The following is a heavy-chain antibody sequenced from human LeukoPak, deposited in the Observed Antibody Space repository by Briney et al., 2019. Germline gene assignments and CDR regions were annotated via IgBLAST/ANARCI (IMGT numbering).Heavy chain of an antibody. CDR1: GLTFSNAW. V-gene: IGHV3-15*07. Sequence: TGGSPRLSCAASGLTFSNAWMNWVRQAPGKGLEWVGRIKSKSDGGTSDYAEPVKGRFTISRDDSKNTLFLQMNSLKIDDTGVYYCTTDGARGSWFDPWGQGTLVTVSS. CDR2: IKSKSDGGTS. J-gene: IGHJ5*02. D-gene: IGHD3-16*01. CDR3: TTDGARGSWFDP.